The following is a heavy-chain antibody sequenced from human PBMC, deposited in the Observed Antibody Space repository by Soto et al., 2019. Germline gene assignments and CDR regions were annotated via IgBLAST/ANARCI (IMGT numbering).Heavy chain of an antibody. Sequence: SGTLSLTCAVSGGSISSSNWWSWVRQPPGKGLEWIGEIYHSGSTNYNPSLKSRVTISVDKSKNQFSLKLSSVTAADTAVYYCARVGYSSSYAIWFATWGQGTLVTAS. CDR1: GGSISSSNW. V-gene: IGHV4-4*02. J-gene: IGHJ5*02. D-gene: IGHD6-6*01. CDR3: ARVGYSSSYAIWFAT. CDR2: IYHSGST.